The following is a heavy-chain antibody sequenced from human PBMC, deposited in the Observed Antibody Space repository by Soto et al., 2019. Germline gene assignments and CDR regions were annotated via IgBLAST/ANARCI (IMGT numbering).Heavy chain of an antibody. CDR2: ISGSGGST. J-gene: IGHJ4*02. CDR3: AKDTYSSPADY. D-gene: IGHD6-13*01. Sequence: PGGSLRLSCAASGFTVSSYAMSWVRQAPGKGLEWVSAISGSGGSTCYADSVKGRFTISRDNSKNTLYLQMNSLRAEETAVYYCAKDTYSSPADYWGQGTLVTVSS. CDR1: GFTVSSYA. V-gene: IGHV3-23*01.